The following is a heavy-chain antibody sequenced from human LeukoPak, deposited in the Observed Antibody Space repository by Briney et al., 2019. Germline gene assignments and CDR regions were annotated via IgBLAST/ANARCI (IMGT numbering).Heavy chain of an antibody. CDR2: INQDGSDK. CDR3: ARDVFCGGACYSPKCN. CDR1: GFTFRNYW. J-gene: IGHJ4*02. D-gene: IGHD2-21*02. Sequence: PAGSLRLSCAASGFTFRNYWMSWVRQAPGKGLEWVGNINQDGSDKYYVVSVRGRFTISRDNAENSLFLQLNSLRAEDTAVYYCARDVFCGGACYSPKCNWGQGTLVTVSS. V-gene: IGHV3-7*01.